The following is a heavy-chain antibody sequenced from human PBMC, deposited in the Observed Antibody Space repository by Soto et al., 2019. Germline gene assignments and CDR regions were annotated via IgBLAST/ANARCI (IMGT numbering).Heavy chain of an antibody. J-gene: IGHJ6*02. CDR1: GFTFSSYA. V-gene: IGHV3-30-3*01. Sequence: GGSLRLSCAASGFTFSSYAMHWVRQAPGKGLEWVAVISYDGSNKYYADSVKGRFTISRDNSKNTLYLQMNSLRAEDTAVYYCARDQGWDYYDSSGKHPPRVYGMDVWGQGTTVTVYS. D-gene: IGHD3-22*01. CDR2: ISYDGSNK. CDR3: ARDQGWDYYDSSGKHPPRVYGMDV.